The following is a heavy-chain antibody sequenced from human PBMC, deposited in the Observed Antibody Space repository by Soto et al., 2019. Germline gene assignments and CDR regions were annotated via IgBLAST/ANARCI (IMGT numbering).Heavy chain of an antibody. CDR2: IIPIFGTA. J-gene: IGHJ6*02. CDR3: ARAYLPRDGYNYGIDFYYYGMDV. Sequence: QVQLVQSGAEVKKPGSSVKVSCKASGGTFSSYAISWVRQAPGQGLEWMGGIIPIFGTANYAQKFQGRVTITADESTSTAYMELSSLRSEDTAVYYCARAYLPRDGYNYGIDFYYYGMDVWGQGTTVTVSS. CDR1: GGTFSSYA. D-gene: IGHD5-12*01. V-gene: IGHV1-69*01.